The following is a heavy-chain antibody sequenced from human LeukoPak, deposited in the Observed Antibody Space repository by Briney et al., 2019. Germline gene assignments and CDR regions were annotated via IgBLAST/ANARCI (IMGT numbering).Heavy chain of an antibody. J-gene: IGHJ6*02. CDR3: AKDPYYYDSSGPYGMDV. Sequence: GGSLRLSCAASGFTVSSNFMSRVRQAPGRGLEWVSAISGSGGSTYYADSVKGRFTISRDNSKNTLYLQMNSLRAEDTAVYYCAKDPYYYDSSGPYGMDVWGQGTTVTVSS. D-gene: IGHD3-22*01. CDR2: ISGSGGST. CDR1: GFTVSSNF. V-gene: IGHV3-23*01.